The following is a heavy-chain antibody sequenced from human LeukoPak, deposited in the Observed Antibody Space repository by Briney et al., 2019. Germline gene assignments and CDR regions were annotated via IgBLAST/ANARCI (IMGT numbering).Heavy chain of an antibody. V-gene: IGHV3-23*01. CDR1: GFTFSSYA. D-gene: IGHD2-15*01. Sequence: GGSLRLSCAASGFTFSSYAMSWVRQAPGKGLEWVSAISGSGGSTYYADSVKGRFTISRDNSKNMLYLQMNSLRAEDTAVYYCARGSCSGGSCYSCNHWGQGTLVTVSS. CDR2: ISGSGGST. CDR3: ARGSCSGGSCYSCNH. J-gene: IGHJ4*02.